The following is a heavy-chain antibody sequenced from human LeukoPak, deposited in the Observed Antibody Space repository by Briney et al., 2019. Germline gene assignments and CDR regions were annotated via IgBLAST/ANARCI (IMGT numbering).Heavy chain of an antibody. CDR3: AREGGVVITTD. V-gene: IGHV1-69*05. CDR2: IIPIFGTA. CDR1: RGTFSSYA. J-gene: IGHJ4*02. Sequence: ASVKVSCKASRGTFSSYAISWVRQAPGQGLEWMGRIIPIFGTANYAQKSQGRVTITTDESTSTAYMELSSLRAEDTAVYYCAREGGVVITTDWGQGTLVTVSS. D-gene: IGHD3-22*01.